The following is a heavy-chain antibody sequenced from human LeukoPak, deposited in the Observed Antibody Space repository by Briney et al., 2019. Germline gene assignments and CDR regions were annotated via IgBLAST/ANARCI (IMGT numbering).Heavy chain of an antibody. D-gene: IGHD2-2*01. CDR2: INPNSGGT. CDR3: ARMVRYCSSTSCLTYFDY. J-gene: IGHJ4*02. CDR1: GDTFTGYY. V-gene: IGHV1-2*02. Sequence: ASVKVSCKASGDTFTGYYMHWVRQAPGQGLEWMGWINPNSGGTDYAQKFQGRVTMTRDTSISTAYMEMSRLRSDDTAVYYCARMVRYCSSTSCLTYFDYWGQGTLVTVSS.